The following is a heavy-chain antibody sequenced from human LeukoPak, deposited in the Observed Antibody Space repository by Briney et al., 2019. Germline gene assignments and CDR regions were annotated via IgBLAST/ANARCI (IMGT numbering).Heavy chain of an antibody. J-gene: IGHJ4*02. Sequence: SETLSLTCTVSGYSISSGYYWGWIRQPPGKGLEWIGYIYYSGSTNYNPSLKSRVTISVDTSKNQFSLKLSSVTAADTAVYYCARDPGGGNSGYDYWGQGTLVTVSS. D-gene: IGHD4-23*01. CDR1: GYSISSGYY. V-gene: IGHV4-61*01. CDR3: ARDPGGGNSGYDY. CDR2: IYYSGST.